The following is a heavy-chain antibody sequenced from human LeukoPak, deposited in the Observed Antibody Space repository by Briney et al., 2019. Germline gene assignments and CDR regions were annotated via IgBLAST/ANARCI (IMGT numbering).Heavy chain of an antibody. Sequence: GASVKVSCKASGGTFSSYAISWVRQAPGQGLEWMGRIIPILGIANYAQKFQGRVTITADKSTSTAYMELSSLRTEDTAVYYCARGVEMATIFGGSDVYWGQGTLVTVSS. J-gene: IGHJ4*02. CDR3: ARGVEMATIFGGSDVY. D-gene: IGHD3-3*01. CDR2: IIPILGIA. V-gene: IGHV1-69*04. CDR1: GGTFSSYA.